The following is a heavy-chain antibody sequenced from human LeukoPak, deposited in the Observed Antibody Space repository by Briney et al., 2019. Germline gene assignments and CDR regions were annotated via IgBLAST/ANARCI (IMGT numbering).Heavy chain of an antibody. CDR1: GFTFSVYH. CDR2: ITTDSSFT. D-gene: IGHD6-13*01. Sequence: GGSLRLSCAASGFTFSVYHMIWIRQAPGKGLEWVSYITTDSSFTKIADSVKGRFAISRDNAKNSLYLQMNSLRAEDTAVYYCARDLAADKRAMDVWGHGTTVTVSS. V-gene: IGHV3-11*05. CDR3: ARDLAADKRAMDV. J-gene: IGHJ6*02.